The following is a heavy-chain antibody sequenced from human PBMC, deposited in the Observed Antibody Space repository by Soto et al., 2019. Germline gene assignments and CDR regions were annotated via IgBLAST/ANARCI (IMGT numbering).Heavy chain of an antibody. D-gene: IGHD4-4*01. J-gene: IGHJ6*02. CDR2: ISASGGST. CDR1: GFTFSSYA. Sequence: GGSLRLSCAASGFTFSSYAMNWVRQAPGKGLEWVSAISASGGSTYYADSVKGRFTISRDNSKNTLYLQMNSLRAEDTALYYCAKPSTAYSNSYNMDVWGQGTTVTVSS. V-gene: IGHV3-23*01. CDR3: AKPSTAYSNSYNMDV.